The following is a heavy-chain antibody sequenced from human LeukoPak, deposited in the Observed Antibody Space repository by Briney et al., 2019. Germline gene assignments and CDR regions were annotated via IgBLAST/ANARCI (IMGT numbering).Heavy chain of an antibody. J-gene: IGHJ4*02. D-gene: IGHD6-13*01. CDR1: GYTFTSYD. CDR2: MNPDSGNT. CDR3: ARRIAAAGVGIVY. Sequence: ASVKVSCKASGYTFTSYDINWVRQATGQGLEWMGWMNPDSGNTGYAQKFQGRVTMTRNPSTSTAYMELSSLTSEDTAVYYCARRIAAAGVGIVYWGQGTLVTVSS. V-gene: IGHV1-8*01.